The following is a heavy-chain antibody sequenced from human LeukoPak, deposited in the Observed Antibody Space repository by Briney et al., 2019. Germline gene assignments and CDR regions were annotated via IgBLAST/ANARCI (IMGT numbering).Heavy chain of an antibody. Sequence: SETLSLTCAVYGASFSGYYWSWIRQPPGKGLEWIGEINHSGSTNYNPSLKSRVTISVDTSKNQFSLKLSSVTAAGTAVYYCARGDLGYCSGGSCYLYYFDYWGQGTLVTVSS. CDR2: INHSGST. V-gene: IGHV4-34*01. J-gene: IGHJ4*02. CDR1: GASFSGYY. CDR3: ARGDLGYCSGGSCYLYYFDY. D-gene: IGHD2-15*01.